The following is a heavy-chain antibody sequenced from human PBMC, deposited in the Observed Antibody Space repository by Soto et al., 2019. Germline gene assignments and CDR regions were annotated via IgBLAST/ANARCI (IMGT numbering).Heavy chain of an antibody. J-gene: IGHJ4*02. CDR1: GGSISSGGYY. Sequence: QVQLQESGPGLVKPSQTLSLTCTVSGGSISSGGYYWSWIRQHPGKGLEWIGYIYYSGSTYYNPSLKSRVTISVDTSKNKSSLKLSSVTAADTAVYYCARGVSIDYDFWSGYFPRGYYFDYWGQGTLVTVSS. V-gene: IGHV4-31*03. CDR3: ARGVSIDYDFWSGYFPRGYYFDY. D-gene: IGHD3-3*01. CDR2: IYYSGST.